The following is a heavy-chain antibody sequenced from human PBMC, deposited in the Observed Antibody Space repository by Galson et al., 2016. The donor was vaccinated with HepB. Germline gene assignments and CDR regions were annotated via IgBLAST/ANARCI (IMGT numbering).Heavy chain of an antibody. V-gene: IGHV1-69*13. J-gene: IGHJ4*02. Sequence: SVKVSCKASEGTFSSFAISWVRQAPGQGLEWMGGIIPMFGTPNYAQKFQGRVTVTADESTSTAYMELSSLRSQDTAVYYCASHTRGQYDSGRYEFNYWGQGTLVTVSS. D-gene: IGHD3-10*01. CDR2: IIPMFGTP. CDR3: ASHTRGQYDSGRYEFNY. CDR1: EGTFSSFA.